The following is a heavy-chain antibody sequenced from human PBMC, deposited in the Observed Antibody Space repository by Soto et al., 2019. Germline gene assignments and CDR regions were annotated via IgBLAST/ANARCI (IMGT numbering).Heavy chain of an antibody. CDR1: GYTFTGSY. V-gene: IGHV1-2*04. Sequence: GASVKVSCKAAGYTFTGSYMHLVRQAPGQGLEWMGWINPNSGGTNYAQKFQGWVTMTRDTSISTAYMELSRLRSDDTAVYYCARDNGVGIAGYWGQGTLVTVSS. J-gene: IGHJ4*02. CDR2: INPNSGGT. D-gene: IGHD6-13*01. CDR3: ARDNGVGIAGY.